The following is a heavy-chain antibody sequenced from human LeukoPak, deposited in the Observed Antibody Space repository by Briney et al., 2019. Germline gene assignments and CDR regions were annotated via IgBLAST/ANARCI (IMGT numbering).Heavy chain of an antibody. CDR3: AKDGRNYFDY. CDR1: GFTFDDYA. V-gene: IGHV3-43D*03. J-gene: IGHJ4*02. Sequence: GGSLRLSCAASGFTFDDYAMHWVRQAPGKGLEWVSLITWDGGSTYYADSVKGRFTISRDNSKNSLYLQTNSLRTEDAALYYCAKDGRNYFDYWGQGTLVTVSS. CDR2: ITWDGGST.